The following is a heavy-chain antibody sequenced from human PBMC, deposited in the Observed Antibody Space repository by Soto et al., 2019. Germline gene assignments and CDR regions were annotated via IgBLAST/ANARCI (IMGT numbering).Heavy chain of an antibody. J-gene: IGHJ3*02. CDR3: ARARGFDGDDTSCRDLEGFDI. CDR2: MYYRGNT. CDR1: GGSISSYY. D-gene: IGHD2-2*01. Sequence: SETLSLSCIVSGGSISSYYWSWIRQPPGKGLEWIGYMYYRGNTNYNPSLKSRITISGGTSKSQFSLKLSSVTAADTAVYYCARARGFDGDDTSCRDLEGFDIWAQGTMVTVSS. V-gene: IGHV4-59*01.